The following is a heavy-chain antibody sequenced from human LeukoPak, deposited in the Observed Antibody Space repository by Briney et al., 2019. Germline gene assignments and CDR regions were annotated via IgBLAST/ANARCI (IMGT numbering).Heavy chain of an antibody. CDR2: IKQDGSEK. D-gene: IGHD3-10*01. CDR1: GFTFSSYW. J-gene: IGHJ4*02. Sequence: GGSLRLSCAASGFTFSSYWMSWVRQAPGKGLEWVANIKQDGSEKYYVGPVKGRFTISRDNAKNSLYLQMNSLRAEDMAVYYCVRDRHYIGNREVRFPYWGQGALVTVSS. CDR3: VRDRHYIGNREVRFPY. V-gene: IGHV3-7*01.